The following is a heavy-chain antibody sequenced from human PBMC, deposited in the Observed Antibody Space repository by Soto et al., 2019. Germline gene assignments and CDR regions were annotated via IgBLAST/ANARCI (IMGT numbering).Heavy chain of an antibody. D-gene: IGHD3-22*01. J-gene: IGHJ5*02. V-gene: IGHV4-38-2*01. CDR1: GYSISTGYY. CDR2: IYHSGST. CDR3: ARSSYYDTSGYLNWFNP. Sequence: SETLSLTCAVSGYSISTGYYWGWIRQPPGKGPEWIGSIYHSGSTYYNPSLKSRVTISVDTSKSQFSLNLSSVTAADTAVYYCARSSYYDTSGYLNWFNPWGQGTLVTVSS.